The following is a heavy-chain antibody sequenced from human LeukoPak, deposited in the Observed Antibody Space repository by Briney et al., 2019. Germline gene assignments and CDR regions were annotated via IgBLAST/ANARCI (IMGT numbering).Heavy chain of an antibody. D-gene: IGHD6-19*01. J-gene: IGHJ5*02. CDR2: IKSDGSTT. V-gene: IGHV3-74*01. CDR1: GFTFGDYV. CDR3: ARELAVGGTWFDP. Sequence: GGSLRLSCIASGFTFGDYVMSWVRQAPGKGLVWVSRIKSDGSTTNYADSVKGRFTISRDNAKNTLYLQMNSLRAEDTAVYYCARELAVGGTWFDPWGQGTLVTVSS.